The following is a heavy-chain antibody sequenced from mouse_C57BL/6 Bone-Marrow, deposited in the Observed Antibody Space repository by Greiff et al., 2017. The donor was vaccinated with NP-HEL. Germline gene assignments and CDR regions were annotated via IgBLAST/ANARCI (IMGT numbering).Heavy chain of an antibody. V-gene: IGHV1-69*01. Sequence: QVQLQQPGAELVMPGASVKLSCKASGYTFTSYWMHWVKQRPGQGLEWIGEIDPSDSYTNYNQKFKGKSTLTVDKSSSTAYMQLSSLTSEDSAVYYCARRSSGYVKFDYWGQGTTLTVSS. CDR2: IDPSDSYT. D-gene: IGHD3-2*02. CDR3: ARRSSGYVKFDY. CDR1: GYTFTSYW. J-gene: IGHJ2*01.